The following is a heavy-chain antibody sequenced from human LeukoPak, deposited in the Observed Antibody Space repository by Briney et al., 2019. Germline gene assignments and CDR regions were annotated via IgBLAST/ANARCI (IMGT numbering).Heavy chain of an antibody. Sequence: GGSLRLSCAASGFTFSTSAMSWVRQAPGRGLDWVSGISSDAGSTNYADSVKGRFTISRDNAKNTLYLQMNSLRAEDTAVYYCARELGGFGFDWFDPWGQGTLVTVSS. CDR3: ARELGGFGFDWFDP. D-gene: IGHD3-3*01. CDR2: ISSDAGST. V-gene: IGHV3-23*01. CDR1: GFTFSTSA. J-gene: IGHJ5*02.